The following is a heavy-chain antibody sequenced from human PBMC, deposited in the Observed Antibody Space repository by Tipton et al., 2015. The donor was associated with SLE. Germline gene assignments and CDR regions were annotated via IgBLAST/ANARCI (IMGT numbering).Heavy chain of an antibody. V-gene: IGHV4-59*11. CDR1: GGSISGHY. CDR3: ARLYSGPDY. D-gene: IGHD1-26*01. J-gene: IGHJ4*02. CDR2: IYSGGRT. Sequence: TLSLTCTVSGGSISGHYWSWIRQPPGKGLEWIGYIYSGGRTNYNPSLKSRVTISVDTSKNQFSLKVSSVTAADTAVYYCARLYSGPDYWGQGTLVTVSS.